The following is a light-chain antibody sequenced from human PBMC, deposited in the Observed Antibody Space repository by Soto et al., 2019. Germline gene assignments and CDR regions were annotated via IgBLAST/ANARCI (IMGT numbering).Light chain of an antibody. Sequence: QSALTQPPSASGSPGQSVTISCTGTSSDVGGYNYVSWYQQHPGKVPRLIIYEVNKWPSGVPDRFSGSKSGNTASLIVAGLQAEDEADYYCTSYAGGNNVFGTGTKLTVL. J-gene: IGLJ1*01. CDR3: TSYAGGNNV. V-gene: IGLV2-8*01. CDR2: EVN. CDR1: SSDVGGYNY.